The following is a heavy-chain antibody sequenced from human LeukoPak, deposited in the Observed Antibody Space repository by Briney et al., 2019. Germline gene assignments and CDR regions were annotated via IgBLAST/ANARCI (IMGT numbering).Heavy chain of an antibody. CDR2: INHSGST. D-gene: IGHD1-26*01. J-gene: IGHJ4*02. CDR1: GGSISGYY. V-gene: IGHV4-34*01. Sequence: SETLSLTCTDSGGSISGYYWSWIRQPPGKGLEWIGEINHSGSTNYNPSLKSRVTISVRSSKNQFSLKLSSVTAADTAVYYCARARGSVGYFGIYYFDYWGEGTLVSVSS. CDR3: ARARGSVGYFGIYYFDY.